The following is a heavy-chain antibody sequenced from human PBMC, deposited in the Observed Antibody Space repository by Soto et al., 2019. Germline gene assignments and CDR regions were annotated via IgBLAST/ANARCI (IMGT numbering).Heavy chain of an antibody. CDR3: ARDFRSGADYYYFVDV. Sequence: QVQLQESGPGLVQPSETLSLTCTVSGGSISSYSWSWLRQPPGKGLEWIGFMSHSESPNYNTSLKGRFTISVDTSRNQFSVLLRSVTAADTAVYYCARDFRSGADYYYFVDVWGKGTTVTVSS. J-gene: IGHJ6*04. CDR2: MSHSESP. D-gene: IGHD3-3*01. V-gene: IGHV4-59*01. CDR1: GGSISSYS.